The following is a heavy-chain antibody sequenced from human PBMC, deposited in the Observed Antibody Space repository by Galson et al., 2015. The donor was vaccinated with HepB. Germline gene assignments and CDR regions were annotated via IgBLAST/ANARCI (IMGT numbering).Heavy chain of an antibody. CDR1: GFIFSSYS. V-gene: IGHV3-21*01. Sequence: SLRLSCAASGFIFSSYSMDWVRQAPGKGLEWVSFISSSSSYKDYADSVKGRFTISRDNAKNSLYLQMNSLRAEDTAVYYCARGTNDYADPSLGYWGQGTLVTVSS. J-gene: IGHJ4*02. CDR3: ARGTNDYADPSLGY. CDR2: ISSSSSYK. D-gene: IGHD4-17*01.